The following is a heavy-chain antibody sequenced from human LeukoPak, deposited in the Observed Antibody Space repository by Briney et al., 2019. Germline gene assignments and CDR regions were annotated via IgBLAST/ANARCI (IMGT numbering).Heavy chain of an antibody. D-gene: IGHD1-14*01. CDR3: APNPLPYYYYGMDV. V-gene: IGHV3-21*01. CDR2: ISSSSSYI. J-gene: IGHJ6*02. CDR1: GFTFSSYS. Sequence: GGSLRLSCAASGFTFSSYSMNWVRQAPGKGLEWVSSISSSSSYIYYADSVKGRFTISRDNAKNSLYLQMNSLRAEDTAVYYCAPNPLPYYYYGMDVWGQGTTVTVSS.